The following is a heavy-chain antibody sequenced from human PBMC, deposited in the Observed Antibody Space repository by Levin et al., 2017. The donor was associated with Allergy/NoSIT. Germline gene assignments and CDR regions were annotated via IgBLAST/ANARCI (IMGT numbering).Heavy chain of an antibody. D-gene: IGHD2-2*01. J-gene: IGHJ4*02. V-gene: IGHV2-5*02. CDR2: IFWDDDK. CDR3: ARGGGFCISTSCLDY. CDR1: GFSLSTSGVG. Sequence: SGPTLVKPTQTLTLTCTFSGFSLSTSGVGVGWSRQPPGKALEWLSVIFWDDDKRYKPSLRSRLSITKDTSKNQVVLTMTNMDPVDTATYYCARGGGFCISTSCLDYWGQGTLVTVSS.